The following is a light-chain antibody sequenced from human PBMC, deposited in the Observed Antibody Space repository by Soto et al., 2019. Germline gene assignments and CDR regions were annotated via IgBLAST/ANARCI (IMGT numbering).Light chain of an antibody. CDR2: GAS. CDR3: QQYSGSPPT. Sequence: EIVLTQSPATLSLSPGERATLSCRASQSVSSYLAWYQQKPGQAPRLLIYGASSRATGIPDRFRGSGSGTDFTLTISRLEPEDFAVYYCQQYSGSPPTFGQGTKVDI. CDR1: QSVSSY. V-gene: IGKV3-20*01. J-gene: IGKJ1*01.